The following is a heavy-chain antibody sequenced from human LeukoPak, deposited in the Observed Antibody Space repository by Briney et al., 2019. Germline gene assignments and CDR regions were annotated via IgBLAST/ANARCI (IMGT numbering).Heavy chain of an antibody. CDR3: ARDDYGDSKGRFDP. D-gene: IGHD4-17*01. CDR2: IYYSGST. Sequence: SETLSLTCTVSGESISGFYWTWIRQPPGKGLEWIGYIYYSGSTNYNPSLKSRVTISVDTSKNQFSLKLSSVTAADTAVYYCARDDYGDSKGRFDPWGQGTLVTVSS. CDR1: GESISGFY. J-gene: IGHJ5*02. V-gene: IGHV4-59*01.